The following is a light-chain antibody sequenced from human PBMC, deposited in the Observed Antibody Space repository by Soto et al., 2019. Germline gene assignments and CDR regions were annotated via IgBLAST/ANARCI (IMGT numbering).Light chain of an antibody. J-gene: IGKJ1*01. CDR2: DAS. Sequence: DIQMTHSPSSLSASVVDRVTITFRASQSISSYLNWYQQKPGNAPKLLIYDASNLHSGVPSRFSGSGSGTDFTLTISSLQPEDFATYSCQQSFSTPWTFGQGTKVDI. CDR1: QSISSY. V-gene: IGKV1-39*01. CDR3: QQSFSTPWT.